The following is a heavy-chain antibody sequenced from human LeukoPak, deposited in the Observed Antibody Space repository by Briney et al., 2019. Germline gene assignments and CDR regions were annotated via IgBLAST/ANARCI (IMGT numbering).Heavy chain of an antibody. CDR1: GFTVSAYA. V-gene: IGHV3-23*01. J-gene: IGHJ4*02. CDR3: AARKVRGVWFYLDY. D-gene: IGHD3-10*01. CDR2: IYDDNT. Sequence: GVSLRLSCAASGFTVSAYAMAWVRQAPGKGLEWVSTIYDDNTYYADSVKGRFAISTDNSKNTLYLQMNSLRVEDTAVYFCAARKVRGVWFYLDYWGQGTLVTVSS.